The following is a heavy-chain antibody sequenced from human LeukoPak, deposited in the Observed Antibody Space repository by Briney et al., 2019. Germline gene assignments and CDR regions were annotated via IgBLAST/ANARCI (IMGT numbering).Heavy chain of an antibody. V-gene: IGHV4-61*02. CDR2: IYTSGST. J-gene: IGHJ4*02. CDR1: DGSISSGSYY. D-gene: IGHD2-21*01. Sequence: SETLSLTCTVSDGSISSGSYYWSWIRQPAGKGLEWIGRIYTSGSTNYNPSLKSRVTISVDTSKNQFSLKLSSVTAADTAVYYCARGSRLPFNYWGQGTLVTVSS. CDR3: ARGSRLPFNY.